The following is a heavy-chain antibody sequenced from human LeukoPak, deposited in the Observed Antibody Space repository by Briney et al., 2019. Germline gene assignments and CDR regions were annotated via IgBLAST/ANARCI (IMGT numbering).Heavy chain of an antibody. V-gene: IGHV3-23*01. Sequence: GGSLRLSCAASGFTFSSSVMTWVRQAPGKGLEWVSSITGSGETTYYADSVKGRFAISRDNSQNTLHLHMTSLRGEDTAIYYCAKHPTGFPNWFGPWGQGTLATLSS. CDR3: AKHPTGFPNWFGP. J-gene: IGHJ5*02. CDR2: ITGSGETT. D-gene: IGHD1-14*01. CDR1: GFTFSSSV.